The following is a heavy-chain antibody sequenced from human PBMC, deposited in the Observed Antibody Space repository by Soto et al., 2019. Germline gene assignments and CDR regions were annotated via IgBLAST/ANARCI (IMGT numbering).Heavy chain of an antibody. CDR2: IWYDGSDK. J-gene: IGHJ4*02. Sequence: QVQLVESGGGVVQPGRALRLSCTASGFTFSSHGMHWVRQAPGKGLEWVAIIWYDGSDKYYVDFVKSRFTISRDNSKNTLYLQKNSLRVEDTAVYYCARDRRGPNHFDYWGQGTLVTVSS. CDR3: ARDRRGPNHFDY. V-gene: IGHV3-33*01. D-gene: IGHD7-27*01. CDR1: GFTFSSHG.